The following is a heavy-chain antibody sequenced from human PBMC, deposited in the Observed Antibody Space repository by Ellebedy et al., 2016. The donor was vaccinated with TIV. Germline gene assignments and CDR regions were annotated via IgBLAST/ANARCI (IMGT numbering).Heavy chain of an antibody. D-gene: IGHD3-16*01. CDR3: ASDKMMEWGWFDP. J-gene: IGHJ5*02. Sequence: AASVKVSCKGVGYTFTDFDYYIHWVRQAPGQGPEWMGWINPNNGGTHYAQKFQGRVTMTRDTSINTAYMDLTSLTSDDSAVYFCASDKMMEWGWFDPWGQGSLVTVSS. CDR1: GYTFTDFDYY. CDR2: INPNNGGT. V-gene: IGHV1-2*02.